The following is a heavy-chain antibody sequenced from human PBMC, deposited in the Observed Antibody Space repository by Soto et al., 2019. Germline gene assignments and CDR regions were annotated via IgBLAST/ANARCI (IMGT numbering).Heavy chain of an antibody. D-gene: IGHD6-19*01. Sequence: VQLVESGGGVVQPGRSLRLSCAGSGFTFSDYAMHWVRQAPGKGLEWVAVVSHDGRNTHYADSVKRRFTLSRDSSKNTVSLEMTSLRAEDTAVYYCAKGGRQWLVTSAFNYWGQGALVTVSS. J-gene: IGHJ4*02. CDR1: GFTFSDYA. V-gene: IGHV3-30*18. CDR3: AKGGRQWLVTSAFNY. CDR2: VSHDGRNT.